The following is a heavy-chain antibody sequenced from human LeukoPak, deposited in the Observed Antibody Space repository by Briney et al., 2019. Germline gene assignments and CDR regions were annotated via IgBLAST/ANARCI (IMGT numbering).Heavy chain of an antibody. CDR2: IYYRGST. V-gene: IGHV4-59*08. J-gene: IGHJ6*02. CDR3: ARQGGSGSYYYGMDV. D-gene: IGHD3-10*01. Sequence: PSETLSLTCSVSGVSISSYYWSWIRQPPGKGLEWIGYIYYRGSTNYNPSLKSRVTISLDTSMNQFSLKLTSVTAADTAVYYCARQGGSGSYYYGMDVWGQGTTVTVSS. CDR1: GVSISSYY.